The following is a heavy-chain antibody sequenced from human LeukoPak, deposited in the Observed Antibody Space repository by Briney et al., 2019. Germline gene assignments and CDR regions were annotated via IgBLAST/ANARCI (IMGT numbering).Heavy chain of an antibody. J-gene: IGHJ3*02. V-gene: IGHV1-2*02. CDR1: GYTFTDFY. D-gene: IGHD3-10*01. Sequence: WASVKVSCKASGYTFTDFYIHWVRQAPGQGLEWMGWINPKSGGTNYAQKFQGRVTMTRDTSISTAYMDMSSLRSDDTAVYYCARNLWFGESSDAFDMWGQGTMVTVSS. CDR3: ARNLWFGESSDAFDM. CDR2: INPKSGGT.